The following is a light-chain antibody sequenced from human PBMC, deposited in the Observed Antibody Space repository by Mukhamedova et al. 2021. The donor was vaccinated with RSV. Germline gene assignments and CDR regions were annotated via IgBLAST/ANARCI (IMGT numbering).Light chain of an antibody. J-gene: IGLJ2*01. CDR1: NIGSKS. CDR3: QVWDSSSDHVV. CDR2: YDS. V-gene: IGLV3-21*04. Sequence: GGNNIGSKSVHWYQQKPGQAPVLVIYYDSDRPSGIPERFSGSNSGNTVTLTISRVEAGDEADYYCQVWDSSSDHVVFGGGTKLTV.